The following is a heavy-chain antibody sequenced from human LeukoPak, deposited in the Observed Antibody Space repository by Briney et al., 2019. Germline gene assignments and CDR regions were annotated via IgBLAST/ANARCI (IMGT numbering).Heavy chain of an antibody. Sequence: PGGSLRLSCAASGFAFSTYEMNRVRQAPGKGLEWVSYISSSGSTIYYADSVKGRFTISRDNSMDTLYLQMNSLRIEDTAVYYCARTEGQFYGSGSYQGFDYWGQGTLVTVSS. CDR1: GFAFSTYE. D-gene: IGHD3-10*01. J-gene: IGHJ4*02. CDR2: ISSSGSTI. CDR3: ARTEGQFYGSGSYQGFDY. V-gene: IGHV3-48*03.